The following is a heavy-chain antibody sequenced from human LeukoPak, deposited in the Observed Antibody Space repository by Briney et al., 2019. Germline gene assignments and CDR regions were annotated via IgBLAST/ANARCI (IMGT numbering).Heavy chain of an antibody. CDR1: GFTFSSYE. Sequence: GGSLRLSCAASGFTFSSYEMNWVRQAPGKGLEWVSYISSSGSTIYYADSVKGRFTISRDNAKNSLYLQMNSLRAEDTAVYYCARDMYYYSSGYNRGFDYWGQGTLVTVSS. J-gene: IGHJ4*02. CDR2: ISSSGSTI. CDR3: ARDMYYYSSGYNRGFDY. D-gene: IGHD3-22*01. V-gene: IGHV3-48*03.